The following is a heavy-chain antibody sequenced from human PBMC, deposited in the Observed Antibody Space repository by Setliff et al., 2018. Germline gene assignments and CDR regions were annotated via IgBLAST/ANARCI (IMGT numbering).Heavy chain of an antibody. J-gene: IGHJ4*02. V-gene: IGHV3-73*01. CDR2: IRSKAFGYAT. D-gene: IGHD2-21*01. Sequence: PGGSLRLSCAVSGFTFSGSAVHWVRQASGKGLEWVGRIRSKAFGYATRYTESMKGRFTISRDDSKNTAYLQMDSLNTEDTAVYYCARGGDYCSGECYIPPPDSYWGQGTLVTVSS. CDR1: GFTFSGSA. CDR3: ARGGDYCSGECYIPPPDSY.